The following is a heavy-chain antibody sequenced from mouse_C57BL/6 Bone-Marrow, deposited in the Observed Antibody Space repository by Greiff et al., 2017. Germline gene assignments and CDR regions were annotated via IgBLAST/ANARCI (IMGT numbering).Heavy chain of an antibody. CDR3: ARKLLEYYFDY. CDR1: GYAFSSSW. J-gene: IGHJ2*01. Sequence: QVQLQQSGPELVKPGASVKISCKASGYAFSSSWMNWVKQRPGKGLEWIGRIYPGDGDTNYNGKFKGKATLTADKSSSTAYMQLSSLTSEDSAVYSCARKLLEYYFDYWGQGTTLTVSS. CDR2: IYPGDGDT. V-gene: IGHV1-82*01. D-gene: IGHD2-12*01.